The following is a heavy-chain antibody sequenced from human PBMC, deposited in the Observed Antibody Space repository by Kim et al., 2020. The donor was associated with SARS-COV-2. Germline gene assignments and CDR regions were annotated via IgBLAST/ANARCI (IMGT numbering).Heavy chain of an antibody. Sequence: YAQKLQGRVTMTTDTSTSTAYMEMRSLRSDDTAVYYCARGWETAMATGDYWGQGTLVTVSS. J-gene: IGHJ4*02. CDR3: ARGWETAMATGDY. V-gene: IGHV1-18*01. D-gene: IGHD5-18*01.